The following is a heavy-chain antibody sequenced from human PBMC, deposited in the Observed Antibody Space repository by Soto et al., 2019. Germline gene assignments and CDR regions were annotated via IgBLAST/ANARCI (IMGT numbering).Heavy chain of an antibody. D-gene: IGHD1-26*01. CDR3: ARRLGMVGHYGRDV. Sequence: TSETLSLTCTVSGGSISSYYWSWIRQPPGKGLEWIGYTYYSGSTNYNPSPKSRVTISVDTSKNQFSLKLSSVTAADTAVYYCARRLGMVGHYGRDVWGQGTT. CDR1: GGSISSYY. CDR2: TYYSGST. V-gene: IGHV4-59*01. J-gene: IGHJ6*02.